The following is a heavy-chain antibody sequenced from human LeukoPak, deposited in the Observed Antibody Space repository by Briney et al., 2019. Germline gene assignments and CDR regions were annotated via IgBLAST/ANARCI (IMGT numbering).Heavy chain of an antibody. CDR3: ARDQEGFDY. Sequence: GASVTVSCTASGYSFTNNYIHWVRQAPGQGLEWMGMIYPRDGSTSYAQRFQDRVTVTRDTSTSTVHMELSGLRAEDTALYYCARDQEGFDYWGQGTLVTVSS. J-gene: IGHJ4*02. CDR1: GYSFTNNY. V-gene: IGHV1-46*01. CDR2: IYPRDGST.